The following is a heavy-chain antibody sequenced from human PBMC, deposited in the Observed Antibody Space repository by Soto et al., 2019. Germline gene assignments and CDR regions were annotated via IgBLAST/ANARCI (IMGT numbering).Heavy chain of an antibody. CDR1: GGTFSSYA. V-gene: IGHV1-69*13. J-gene: IGHJ5*02. CDR2: IIPIFGTA. D-gene: IGHD6-6*01. CDR3: ESSIAARPT. Sequence: GASVKVSCKASGGTFSSYAISWVRQAPGQGLEWMGGIIPIFGTANYAQKFQGRVTITADESMSTAYMELSSLRSEDTAVYYCESSIAARPTWGQGTLVTVSS.